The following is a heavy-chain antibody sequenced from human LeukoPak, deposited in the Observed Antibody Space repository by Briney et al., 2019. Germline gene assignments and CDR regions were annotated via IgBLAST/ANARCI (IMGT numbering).Heavy chain of an antibody. D-gene: IGHD1-26*01. CDR1: GFTFSSYA. CDR3: AKVRGSYYDRQGY. Sequence: GGSLRLSCAASGFTFSSYAMSWVRQAPGKGLEWVSAISGSGGSTYYADSVKGRFTISRDNSKSTLYLQMNSLRAEDTAVYYCAKVRGSYYDRQGYWGQGTLVTVSS. V-gene: IGHV3-23*01. J-gene: IGHJ4*02. CDR2: ISGSGGST.